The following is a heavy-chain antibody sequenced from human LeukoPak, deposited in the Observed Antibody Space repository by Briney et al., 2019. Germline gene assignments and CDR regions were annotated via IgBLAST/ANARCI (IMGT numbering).Heavy chain of an antibody. CDR1: GFTFSSYA. CDR2: ISYDGSNK. D-gene: IGHD2-15*01. CDR3: ARDGVYCSGGSCYEVLYYFDY. J-gene: IGHJ4*02. Sequence: GGSLRLSCAASGFTFSSYAMHWVRQAPGKGLEWVAVISYDGSNKYYADSVKGRFTISRDNSENTLYLQMNSLRAEDTAVYYCARDGVYCSGGSCYEVLYYFDYWGQGTLVTVSS. V-gene: IGHV3-30*04.